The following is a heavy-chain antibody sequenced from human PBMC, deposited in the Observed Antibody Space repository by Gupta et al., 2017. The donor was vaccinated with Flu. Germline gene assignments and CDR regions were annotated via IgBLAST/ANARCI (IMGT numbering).Heavy chain of an antibody. CDR2: TSPYNSYT. J-gene: IGHJ4*02. D-gene: IGHD3-22*01. CDR3: ARTEYYLDYSGPRGTDY. CDR1: GYTFTSYG. V-gene: IGHV1-18*01. Sequence: QLQLVQSGAEVKKPGASVKVSCKASGYTFTSYGISWVRQAPGQGLEWMGWTSPYNSYTNYAQKFQGRVTMSTDTSTTTAYMELRSLRSDDSAVYYCARTEYYLDYSGPRGTDYWGQGTLVTVSS.